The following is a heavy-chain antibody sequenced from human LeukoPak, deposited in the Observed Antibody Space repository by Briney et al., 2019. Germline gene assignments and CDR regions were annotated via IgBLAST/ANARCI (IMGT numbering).Heavy chain of an antibody. CDR3: AKDIRRMTTVTTYWFDP. CDR1: GFTFDDYA. V-gene: IGHV3-9*01. J-gene: IGHJ5*02. Sequence: GGSLRLSCAASGFTFDDYAMHWVRQVPGKGLEWVSGISWNSGSIGYADSVKGRFTISRDNAKNSLYLQMNSLRAEDTALYYCAKDIRRMTTVTTYWFDPWGQGTLVTVSS. D-gene: IGHD4-17*01. CDR2: ISWNSGSI.